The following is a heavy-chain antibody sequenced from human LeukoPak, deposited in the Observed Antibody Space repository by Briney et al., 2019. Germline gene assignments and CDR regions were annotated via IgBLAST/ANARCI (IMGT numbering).Heavy chain of an antibody. D-gene: IGHD6-13*01. CDR1: GFPVSSNY. J-gene: IGHJ4*02. CDR2: IYSGGST. Sequence: PGGSLRLSCAASGFPVSSNYMSGARRAPGKGLEWVSVIYSGGSTYYADSVKGRFTISRDNSKNTLYLQMNSLRAEDTAVYFCAREGYSSSFDYWGQGTLVTVSS. V-gene: IGHV3-53*01. CDR3: AREGYSSSFDY.